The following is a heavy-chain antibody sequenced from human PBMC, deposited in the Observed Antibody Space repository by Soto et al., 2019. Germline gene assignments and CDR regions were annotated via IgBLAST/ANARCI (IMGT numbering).Heavy chain of an antibody. CDR1: GFTFSGYA. J-gene: IGHJ4*02. CDR2: ISSDGSST. D-gene: IGHD4-4*01. V-gene: IGHV3-30-3*01. Sequence: QVQLVESGGGVVQLGKSLRLSCVASGFTFSGYAMHWIRQAPGKAPEWVALISSDGSSTLYADSVRGRFTISRDNSRDTLYLQLNSLRPDDTAVFSCARGAYRYFDYWGQGTLVTVSS. CDR3: ARGAYRYFDY.